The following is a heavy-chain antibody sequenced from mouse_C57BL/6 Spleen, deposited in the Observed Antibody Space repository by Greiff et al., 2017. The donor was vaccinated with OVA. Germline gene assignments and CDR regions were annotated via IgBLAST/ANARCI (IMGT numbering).Heavy chain of an antibody. CDR3: ARRGDYYGSSLYYLDY. CDR2: ISSGGSYT. V-gene: IGHV5-6*01. Sequence: EVQLVESGGDLVKPGGSLKLSCAASGFTFSSYGMSWVRQTPDKRLEWVATISSGGSYTYYPDSVKGRFTISRDNAKNTLYLQMSSLKSEDTAMYYCARRGDYYGSSLYYLDYWGQGTTLTVSS. CDR1: GFTFSSYG. D-gene: IGHD1-1*01. J-gene: IGHJ2*01.